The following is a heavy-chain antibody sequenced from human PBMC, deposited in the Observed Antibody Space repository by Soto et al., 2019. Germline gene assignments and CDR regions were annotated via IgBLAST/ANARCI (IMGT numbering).Heavy chain of an antibody. Sequence: GASVKVSCKASGYTFTSYGIIWVRQAPGQGLEWMGWISAYNGNTNYAQKLQGRVTMTTDTSTSTAYMELRSLRSDDTAVYYCARVNRLRFLEWLQDFDYWGQGTLVTVSS. CDR1: GYTFTSYG. V-gene: IGHV1-18*01. CDR2: ISAYNGNT. CDR3: ARVNRLRFLEWLQDFDY. D-gene: IGHD3-3*01. J-gene: IGHJ4*02.